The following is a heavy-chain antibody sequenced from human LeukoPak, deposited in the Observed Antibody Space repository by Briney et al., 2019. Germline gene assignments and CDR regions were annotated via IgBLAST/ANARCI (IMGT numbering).Heavy chain of an antibody. Sequence: SETLSLTCTVSGGSISSYYWSWIRQPPGKGLEWIGYIYYSGSTNYNPSLKSRVTVSVGTSKNQFSLKLSSVTAADTAVYYCARAVSSGWYLDWFDPWGQGTLDTVSS. CDR1: GGSISSYY. CDR2: IYYSGST. D-gene: IGHD6-19*01. J-gene: IGHJ5*02. CDR3: ARAVSSGWYLDWFDP. V-gene: IGHV4-59*01.